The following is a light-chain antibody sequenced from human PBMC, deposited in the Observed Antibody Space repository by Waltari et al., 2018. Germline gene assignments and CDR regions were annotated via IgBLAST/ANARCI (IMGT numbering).Light chain of an antibody. Sequence: DIQMTQSPSTLSASVGDRVTITCRASQSISSWLAWYQQKPGKAPKLLIYKASSLESGVPSRFGGSGSGTEFTLTISSLQPDDFATYYCQQYNSYSLYTFGQGTKLEIK. CDR1: QSISSW. CDR2: KAS. CDR3: QQYNSYSLYT. J-gene: IGKJ2*01. V-gene: IGKV1-5*03.